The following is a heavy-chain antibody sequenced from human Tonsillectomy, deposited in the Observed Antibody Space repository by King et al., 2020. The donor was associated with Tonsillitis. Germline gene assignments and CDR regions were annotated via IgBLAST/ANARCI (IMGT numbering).Heavy chain of an antibody. V-gene: IGHV3-23*04. J-gene: IGHJ6*03. CDR1: GFTFSSYA. CDR2: ISGSGGST. CDR3: ATEGMGYSSGQDYHYMDV. D-gene: IGHD5-18*01. Sequence: VQLVESGGGLVQPGGSLRLSCAASGFTFSSYAMSWVRQAPGKGLEWVSDISGSGGSTYYADSVKGRFTISRDNSKNTLYLHMSSLRAEDTAVYYGATEGMGYSSGQDYHYMDVWGEGTTVTVSS.